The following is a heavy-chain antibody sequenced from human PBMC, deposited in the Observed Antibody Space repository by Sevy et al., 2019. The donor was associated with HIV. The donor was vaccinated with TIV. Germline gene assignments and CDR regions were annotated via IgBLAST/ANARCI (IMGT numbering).Heavy chain of an antibody. CDR3: AREPCFFGEGGYYWDY. Sequence: SETLSLTCAVSGVSVSSDTYYWSWIRQPPGKGLEWIGYVYHTGRTNYSPSFKSRVPISVDTSKNQFSLRLFSVAAADTAVYYCAREPCFFGEGGYYWDYWGQGALVTVSS. CDR2: VYHTGRT. V-gene: IGHV4-61*01. CDR1: GVSVSSDTYY. D-gene: IGHD3-22*01. J-gene: IGHJ4*02.